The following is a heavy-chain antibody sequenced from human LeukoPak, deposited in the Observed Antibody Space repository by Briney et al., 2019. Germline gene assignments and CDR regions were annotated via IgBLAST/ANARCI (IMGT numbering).Heavy chain of an antibody. CDR2: ITSTSTYI. CDR3: ARDRGQGTYFDY. V-gene: IGHV3-21*01. J-gene: IGHJ4*02. CDR1: GFTFSSYR. Sequence: PGGSLRLSCAASGFTFSSYRMNWVRQAPGKGLEWVSSITSTSTYIYYADSLKGRFTISRDNAKNSLYLQMNSLRAEDTAVYYCARDRGQGTYFDYWGQGTLVTVSS. D-gene: IGHD3-10*01.